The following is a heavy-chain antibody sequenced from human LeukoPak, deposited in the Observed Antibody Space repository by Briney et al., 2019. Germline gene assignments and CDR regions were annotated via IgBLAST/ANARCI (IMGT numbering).Heavy chain of an antibody. J-gene: IGHJ4*02. CDR3: AKEGLRYFDWLLYPYYFDY. V-gene: IGHV3-23*01. Sequence: GGSLRLSCAASGFTFSSYAMSWVRQAPGKGLEWVSAISGSGGSTYYADSVKGRFTISRDYSKNTLYLQMNSLRAEDTAVYYCAKEGLRYFDWLLYPYYFDYWGQGTLVTVSS. CDR1: GFTFSSYA. D-gene: IGHD3-9*01. CDR2: ISGSGGST.